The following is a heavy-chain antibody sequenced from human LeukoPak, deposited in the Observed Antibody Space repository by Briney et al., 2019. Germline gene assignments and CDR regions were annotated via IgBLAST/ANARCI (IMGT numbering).Heavy chain of an antibody. CDR1: GFTFSSYG. J-gene: IGHJ3*02. CDR2: ISYDGSNK. Sequence: GGSLRLSCAASGFTFSSYGMQWVRQAPGKGLEWVATISYDGSNKYYADSVKGRFTISRDNSKNTLYLQMNSLRAEDTAVYYCASLPIAARPDRPFDIWGQGTMVTVSS. V-gene: IGHV3-30*03. D-gene: IGHD6-6*01. CDR3: ASLPIAARPDRPFDI.